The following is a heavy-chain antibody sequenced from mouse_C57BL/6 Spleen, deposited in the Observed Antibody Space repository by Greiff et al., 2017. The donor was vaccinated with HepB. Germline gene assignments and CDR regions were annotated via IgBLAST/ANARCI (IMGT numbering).Heavy chain of an antibody. D-gene: IGHD1-1*01. J-gene: IGHJ4*01. CDR1: GYTFTSYW. CDR2: IYPGSGT. V-gene: IGHV1-55*01. CDR3: ARDIGSSYDYAMDY. Sequence: QVQLQQSGAELVKPGASVKMSCKASGYTFTSYWITWVKQRPGQGLEWIGDIYPGSGTNYNEKFKSKATLTVDTSSSTAYMQLSSLTSEDSAVYYCARDIGSSYDYAMDYWGQGTSVTVSS.